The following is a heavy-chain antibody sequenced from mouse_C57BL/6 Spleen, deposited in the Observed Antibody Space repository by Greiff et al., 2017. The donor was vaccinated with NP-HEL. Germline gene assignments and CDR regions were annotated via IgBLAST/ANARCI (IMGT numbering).Heavy chain of an antibody. J-gene: IGHJ3*01. V-gene: IGHV3-1*01. CDR2: ISYSGST. CDR3: ARDDGGKGWFAY. CDR1: GYSITSGYD. Sequence: EVKLEESGPGMVKPSQSLSLTCTVTGYSITSGYDWHWIRHFPGNKLEWMGYISYSGSTNYNPSLKSRISITHDTSKNHFFLKLNSVTTEDTATYYCARDDGGKGWFAYWGQGTLVTVSA. D-gene: IGHD2-1*01.